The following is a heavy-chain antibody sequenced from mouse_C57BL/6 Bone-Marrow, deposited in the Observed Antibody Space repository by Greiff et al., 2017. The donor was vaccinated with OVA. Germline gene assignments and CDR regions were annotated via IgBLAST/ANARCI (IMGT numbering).Heavy chain of an antibody. D-gene: IGHD1-1*01. CDR2: IDPENGDT. V-gene: IGHV14-4*01. Sequence: EVMLVESGAELVRPGASVKLSCTASGFNIKDDYMHWVKQRPEQGLAWIGWIDPENGDTEYASKFQGKATITADTSSNTAYLQLSSLTSEDTAVYYCTPDGSSSLDYWGQGTTLTVSS. J-gene: IGHJ2*01. CDR3: TPDGSSSLDY. CDR1: GFNIKDDY.